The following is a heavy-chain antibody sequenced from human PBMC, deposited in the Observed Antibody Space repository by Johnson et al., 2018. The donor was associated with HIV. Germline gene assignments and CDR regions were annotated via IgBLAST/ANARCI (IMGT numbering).Heavy chain of an antibody. D-gene: IGHD6-19*01. CDR1: GFTFTSYW. J-gene: IGHJ3*02. V-gene: IGHV3-30*02. CDR2: IPNDGSNE. Sequence: QMLLVESGGGLVQPGGSLRLSCAASGFTFTSYWMSWVRQAPGKGLEWVAFIPNDGSNEYYADSVKGRFTISRDNSENTLYLQMNSLRAEDTAVFYCAKRVSGWNFGVDAFDIWGQGTMVTVSS. CDR3: AKRVSGWNFGVDAFDI.